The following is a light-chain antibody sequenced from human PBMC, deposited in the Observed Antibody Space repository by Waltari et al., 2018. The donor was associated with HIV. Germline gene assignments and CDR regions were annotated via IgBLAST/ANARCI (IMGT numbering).Light chain of an antibody. CDR3: CSYAGSSTVV. Sequence: QSALTQPASVSGSPGQSITLSCTGTSSDVGAYNYVSWYQQHPGKAPKLMIYDVNKRPSVVSNRFSGSKSGNTASLTISGLQAEDEADYYCCSYAGSSTVVFGGGTKLTVL. J-gene: IGLJ2*01. CDR2: DVN. CDR1: SSDVGAYNY. V-gene: IGLV2-23*02.